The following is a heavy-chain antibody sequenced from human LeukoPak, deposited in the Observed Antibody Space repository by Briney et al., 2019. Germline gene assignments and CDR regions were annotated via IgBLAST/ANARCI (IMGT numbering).Heavy chain of an antibody. CDR3: ARYYYDSSGSHLDYAFDI. V-gene: IGHV4-34*01. Sequence: SETLSLTCAVYGGSFSGYYWSWIRQPPGKGLEWIGEINHSGSTNYNPSLKSRVTISVDTSKNQFSLKLNSLTAADTAVYYCARYYYDSSGSHLDYAFDIWGQGTVVTVSS. D-gene: IGHD3-22*01. CDR1: GGSFSGYY. J-gene: IGHJ3*02. CDR2: INHSGST.